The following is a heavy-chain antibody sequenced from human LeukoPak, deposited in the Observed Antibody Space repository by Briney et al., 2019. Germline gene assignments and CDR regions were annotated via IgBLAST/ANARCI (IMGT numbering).Heavy chain of an antibody. CDR2: INHSGST. Sequence: GSLRLSCAASGFTFSSYWMSWVRQAPGKGLEWIGEINHSGSTNYNPSLKSRVTISVDTSKNQFSLKLSSVTAADTAVYYCARQGYSSSYYYYYYYYMDVWGKGTTVTISS. V-gene: IGHV4-34*01. CDR1: GFTFSSYW. J-gene: IGHJ6*03. D-gene: IGHD6-13*01. CDR3: ARQGYSSSYYYYYYYYMDV.